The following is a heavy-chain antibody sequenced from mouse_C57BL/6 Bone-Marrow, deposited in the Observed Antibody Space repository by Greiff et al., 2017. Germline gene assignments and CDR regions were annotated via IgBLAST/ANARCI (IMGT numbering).Heavy chain of an antibody. CDR2: IWGGGST. CDR3: AKHRGESYYYGSSHWYFDV. V-gene: IGHV2-9*01. D-gene: IGHD1-1*01. Sequence: VQLKESGPGLVAPSQSLSITCTVSGFSLTSYGVDWVRQPPGKGLEWLGVIWGGGSTNYNAALMSRLSISKDNSKSQVFLKMNSLQTDDTAMYYCAKHRGESYYYGSSHWYFDVWGTGTTVTVSS. CDR1: GFSLTSYG. J-gene: IGHJ1*03.